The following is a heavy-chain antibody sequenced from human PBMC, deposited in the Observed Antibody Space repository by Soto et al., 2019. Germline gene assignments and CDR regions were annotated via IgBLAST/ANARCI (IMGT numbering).Heavy chain of an antibody. CDR2: ISYDGSNK. J-gene: IGHJ4*02. CDR3: GRDSDISGYYTN. Sequence: GGSLRLSCAASGFTFSSYAMHWVRQAPGKGLEWVAVISYDGSNKYYADSVKGRFNISRDNSKNPLFLKMNSLRAEDTAVYYCGRDSDISGYYTNWGQGTWVTVPS. V-gene: IGHV3-30-3*01. CDR1: GFTFSSYA. D-gene: IGHD3-3*01.